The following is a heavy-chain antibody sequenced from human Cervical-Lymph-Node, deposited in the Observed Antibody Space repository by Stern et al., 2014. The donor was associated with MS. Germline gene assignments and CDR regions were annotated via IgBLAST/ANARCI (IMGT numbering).Heavy chain of an antibody. CDR1: GGTFSSYA. CDR2: IIPIFGTA. J-gene: IGHJ6*02. Sequence: MQLVESGAEVKKPGSSVKVSCKASGGTFSSYAISWVRQAPGQGLEWMGGIIPIFGTANYAQKFQGRVTITADESTSTAYMELSSLRSEDTAVYYCARNVRGVTHYYYYGMDVWGQGTTVTVSS. CDR3: ARNVRGVTHYYYYGMDV. D-gene: IGHD3-10*02. V-gene: IGHV1-69*01.